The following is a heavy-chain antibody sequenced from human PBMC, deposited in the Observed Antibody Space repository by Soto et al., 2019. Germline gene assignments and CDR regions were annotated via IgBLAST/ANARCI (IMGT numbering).Heavy chain of an antibody. D-gene: IGHD2-21*01. CDR3: ATVVARAQHYYYGMDV. CDR1: GDTFSRSA. V-gene: IGHV1-69*13. CDR2: IIPIFGTA. Sequence: GASVKVSCKASGDTFSRSAITWVRQAPGQGLEWMGGIIPIFGTANYAQKFQGRVTIAADESTSTAYMELSSLRSEDTAVYYCATVVARAQHYYYGMDVWGQGTTVTVSS. J-gene: IGHJ6*02.